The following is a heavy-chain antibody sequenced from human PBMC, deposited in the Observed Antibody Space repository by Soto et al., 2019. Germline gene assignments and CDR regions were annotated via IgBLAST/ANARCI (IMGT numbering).Heavy chain of an antibody. J-gene: IGHJ3*01. CDR1: EFTFSSYA. CDR3: AKDRGVVVVVTTGGAFEL. CDR2: ISGSGVST. Sequence: EVQLLESGGGLVHPGGSLRLSCEVSEFTFSSYAMSWVRQAPGKGLEWVSTISGSGVSTYYGDSVKGRFTISRDNSKNTLYLQMNSLRVEVTAMYYCAKDRGVVVVVTTGGAFELWGQGTMVTVSS. D-gene: IGHD3-22*01. V-gene: IGHV3-23*01.